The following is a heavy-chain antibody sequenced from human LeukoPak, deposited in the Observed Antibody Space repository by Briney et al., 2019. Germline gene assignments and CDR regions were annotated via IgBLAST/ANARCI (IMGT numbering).Heavy chain of an antibody. Sequence: GASVKVSCKASGGTFSTYAISWVRQAPGQGLEWMGGIIPIFRTTNYAQKFQGRVTITADESTSTAYMELSSLRSDDTAVYYCARAYCSGGSCYWFDPWGQGTLVTVSS. D-gene: IGHD2-15*01. CDR3: ARAYCSGGSCYWFDP. CDR1: GGTFSTYA. V-gene: IGHV1-69*13. J-gene: IGHJ5*02. CDR2: IIPIFRTT.